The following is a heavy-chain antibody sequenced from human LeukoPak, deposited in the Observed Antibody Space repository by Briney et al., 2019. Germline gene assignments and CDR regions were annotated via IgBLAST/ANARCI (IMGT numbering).Heavy chain of an antibody. D-gene: IGHD3-3*02. CDR2: SEGDDTTT. CDR1: GFSVGNYW. V-gene: IGHV3-74*03. J-gene: IGHJ5*02. Sequence: GGSLRLSCAGSGFSVGNYWMHWVRQAPGKGLVWVSRSEGDDTTTTYADSVKGRFTVSRDNAKNTVYLQMNSLRVEDTAVYYCAKLDWFDPWGQGTLVTVSP. CDR3: AKLDWFDP.